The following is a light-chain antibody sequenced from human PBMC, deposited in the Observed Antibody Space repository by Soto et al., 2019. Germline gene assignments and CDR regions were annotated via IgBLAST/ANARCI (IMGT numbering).Light chain of an antibody. CDR1: QSVGSS. Sequence: PGKRATLYCRASQSVGSSLAWYQQKAGQPPRLLISDASLRATGIPARFSGSGSGTDFTLTISSLAPEDFAVYYCQHYGSSPWTFGQGTKVDIK. CDR3: QHYGSSPWT. V-gene: IGKV3-11*01. CDR2: DAS. J-gene: IGKJ1*01.